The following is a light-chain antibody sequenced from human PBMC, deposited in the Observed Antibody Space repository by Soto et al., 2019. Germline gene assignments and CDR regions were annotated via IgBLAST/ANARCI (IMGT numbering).Light chain of an antibody. V-gene: IGKV1-5*03. Sequence: DIQMTQSPSTLSASVGDRVTITCRASQSVNTWLAWYQQKPGKAPNLVISKASNLESGVPSRFSGSGSGTEFTLSISSLQPGDFATYYCQHYSAYPFTFGQGTKLDIK. J-gene: IGKJ2*01. CDR2: KAS. CDR1: QSVNTW. CDR3: QHYSAYPFT.